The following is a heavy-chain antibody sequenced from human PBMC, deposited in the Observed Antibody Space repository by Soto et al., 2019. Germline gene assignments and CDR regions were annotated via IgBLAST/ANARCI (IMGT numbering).Heavy chain of an antibody. CDR1: GLTISGKKY. V-gene: IGHV3-53*01. D-gene: IGHD1-1*01. J-gene: IGHJ3*01. CDR3: ATWHEREHAFDV. Sequence: DVQLVESGGGLIQPGASLRLSCAAFGLTISGKKYVAWVRQAPGKGLEWVSALYDVDGSFYADSVTGRFTTSSDSSKTTVYLQMNDLRPDDTAGYYCATWHEREHAFDVWGKGTTVTISS. CDR2: LYDVDGS.